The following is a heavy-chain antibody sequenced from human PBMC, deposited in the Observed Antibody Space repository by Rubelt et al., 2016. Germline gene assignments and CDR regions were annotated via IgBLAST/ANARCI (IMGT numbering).Heavy chain of an antibody. Sequence: EVQLLESGGGLVQPGGSLRLSCAASGFTFSSYWMSWVRQAPGKGLEWVANIKQDGSEKYYVDSLKGRFTISGDNAKNSLDLKMNSLRAEDTAVYYCATLRDSSSWQPDWFDPWGQGTLVTVSS. CDR2: IKQDGSEK. V-gene: IGHV3-7*05. CDR3: ATLRDSSSWQPDWFDP. D-gene: IGHD6-13*01. CDR1: GFTFSSYW. J-gene: IGHJ5*02.